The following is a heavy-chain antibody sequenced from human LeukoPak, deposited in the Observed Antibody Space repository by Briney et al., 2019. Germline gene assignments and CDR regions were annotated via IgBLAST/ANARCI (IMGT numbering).Heavy chain of an antibody. Sequence: GGSLRLSCAASGFTFSSYAMSWVRQAPGKGPEWVSAISGSGGSTYYADSVKGRFTISRDNSKNTLYLQMNSLRAEDTAVYYCAKDTVAAAGHNWFDPWGQGTLVTVSS. CDR2: ISGSGGST. J-gene: IGHJ5*02. CDR3: AKDTVAAAGHNWFDP. CDR1: GFTFSSYA. D-gene: IGHD6-13*01. V-gene: IGHV3-23*01.